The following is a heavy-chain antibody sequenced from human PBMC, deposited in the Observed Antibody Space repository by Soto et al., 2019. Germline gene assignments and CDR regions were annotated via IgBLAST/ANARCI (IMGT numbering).Heavy chain of an antibody. D-gene: IGHD1-26*01. V-gene: IGHV3-23*01. CDR2: ISSNADGT. Sequence: EVQLLESGGGLVQPGGSLRLSCAASGFTFSNYAMGWVRQAPGKGLEWVSTISSNADGTDYADSVKGRFTISRDNSKNTLYLPMNSLRAQDTAVYYCAQAISRERQIDYWGQGTLVTVSS. CDR1: GFTFSNYA. CDR3: AQAISRERQIDY. J-gene: IGHJ4*02.